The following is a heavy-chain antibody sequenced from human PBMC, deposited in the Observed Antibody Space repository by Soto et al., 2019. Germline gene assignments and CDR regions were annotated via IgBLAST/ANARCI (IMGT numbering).Heavy chain of an antibody. CDR1: GGSISSYY. CDR3: ARHQFSGSGSYDAFDI. D-gene: IGHD3-10*01. J-gene: IGHJ3*02. Sequence: PSETLSLTCTVSGGSISSYYWSWIRQHPGKGLEWIGYIYYSGSTNYNPSLKSRVTISVDTSKNQFSLKLSSVTAADTAVYYRARHQFSGSGSYDAFDIWGQGTMVTVSS. CDR2: IYYSGST. V-gene: IGHV4-59*08.